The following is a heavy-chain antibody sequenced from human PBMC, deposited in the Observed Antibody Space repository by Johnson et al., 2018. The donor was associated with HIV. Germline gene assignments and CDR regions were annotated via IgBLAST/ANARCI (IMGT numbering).Heavy chain of an antibody. Sequence: VQLVESGGGLVQPGGSLRLSCAASGFTFSSYDMHWVRQATGKGLEWVSAIGTAGDTYYPGSVKGRFTISRDNSENTLFLQMNSLRAEDTAVYYCTRIWSSAGAFDLWGQGTMVTVSS. CDR1: GFTFSSYD. D-gene: IGHD3-3*01. CDR3: TRIWSSAGAFDL. J-gene: IGHJ3*01. CDR2: IGTAGDT. V-gene: IGHV3-13*01.